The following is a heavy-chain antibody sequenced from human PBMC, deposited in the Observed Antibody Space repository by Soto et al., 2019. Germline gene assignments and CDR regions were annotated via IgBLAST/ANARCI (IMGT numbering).Heavy chain of an antibody. D-gene: IGHD2-2*02. CDR2: INHSGST. V-gene: IGHV4-34*01. Sequence: SETLSLTCAVYGGSLSGYYWSWIRQPPGKGLEWIGEINHSGSTNYNPPLKSRVTISVDTSISTAYMELSRLRSDDTAVYYCARSPPGGSIHPAYYYGMDVWGQGTTVTVSS. J-gene: IGHJ6*02. CDR1: GGSLSGYY. CDR3: ARSPPGGSIHPAYYYGMDV.